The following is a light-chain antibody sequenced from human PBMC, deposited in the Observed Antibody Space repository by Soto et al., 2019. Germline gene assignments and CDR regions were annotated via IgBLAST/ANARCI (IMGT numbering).Light chain of an antibody. J-gene: IGLJ1*01. V-gene: IGLV2-8*01. CDR3: SSYAGSYRNV. Sequence: QSALTQPPSASGSPGQSVAISCTGTSSDVGGYNYVSWYQQHPGKAPKLMIYEVNKRPSGVPDRFSGSKSGNTASLTVSGLQAEDEADYYCSSYAGSYRNVFGSGTKVTVL. CDR1: SSDVGGYNY. CDR2: EVN.